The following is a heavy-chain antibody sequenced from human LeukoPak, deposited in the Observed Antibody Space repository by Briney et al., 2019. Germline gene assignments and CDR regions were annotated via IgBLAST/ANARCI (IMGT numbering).Heavy chain of an antibody. Sequence: SVKVSCKASGGTFSSYTISWVRQAPGQGLEWMGRIIPILGIANYAQKFRGRVTITADKSTSTAYMELSSLRSEDTAVYYCATLMGDTWLDYWGQGTLVTVSS. J-gene: IGHJ4*02. CDR2: IIPILGIA. V-gene: IGHV1-69*02. CDR1: GGTFSSYT. D-gene: IGHD3-16*01. CDR3: ATLMGDTWLDY.